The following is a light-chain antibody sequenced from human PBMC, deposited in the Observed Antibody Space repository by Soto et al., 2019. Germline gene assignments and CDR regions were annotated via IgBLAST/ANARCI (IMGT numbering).Light chain of an antibody. CDR3: CSSSGVTTWI. CDR1: GNDVGNYNL. J-gene: IGLJ3*02. CDR2: EVS. Sequence: QSALSQPASVSGSPGQSVTISRSGTGNDVGNYNLVSWYQQHPGKVPKLLIYEVSRRPSGVSDRFSASKSGNTASLTISGLQADDEADYYCCSSSGVTTWIFGGGTKLTVL. V-gene: IGLV2-23*02.